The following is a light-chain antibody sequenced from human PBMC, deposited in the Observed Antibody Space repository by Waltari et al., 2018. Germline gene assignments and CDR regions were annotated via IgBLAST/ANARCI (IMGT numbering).Light chain of an antibody. CDR1: QSISSR. CDR3: QQYNSYLIT. CDR2: KAS. V-gene: IGKV1-5*03. J-gene: IGKJ5*01. Sequence: DIQMTQSPSTLSASVGDRVTITCRASQSISSRLAWYQQKPGKAHKLLIYKASSLESGVPSRFSGSGSGTEFTLTISSLQPDDFATYYCQQYNSYLITFGQGTRLEIK.